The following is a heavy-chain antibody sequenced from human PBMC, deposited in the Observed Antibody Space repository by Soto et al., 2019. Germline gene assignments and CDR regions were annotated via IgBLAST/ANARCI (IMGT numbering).Heavy chain of an antibody. CDR3: ARLPHPGIAVAGTVY. D-gene: IGHD6-19*01. Sequence: EVLLVESGGGLVQPGGSLRLSCAASGFTFITYWMSWVRQAPGKGLEGVANIKQDGSEQFYVDSVKGRFTISRDNAKNSLSLQMHSLRAEDTAVYFCARLPHPGIAVAGTVYWGQGTLVTVSS. CDR2: IKQDGSEQ. V-gene: IGHV3-7*05. J-gene: IGHJ4*02. CDR1: GFTFITYW.